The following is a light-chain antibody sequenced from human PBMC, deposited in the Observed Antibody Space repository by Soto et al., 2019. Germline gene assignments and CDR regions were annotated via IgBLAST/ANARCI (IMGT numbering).Light chain of an antibody. CDR1: HSVSSY. CDR3: QQRSNWFT. CDR2: DAS. Sequence: EIVLTQSPATLPLSPGERATLSCRASHSVSSYLAWSQQKPGQAPRLLIYDASNRATGIPARFSGSGSGSEFALTISILEPEDFAEYEGQQRSNWFTFSGGTKVEIK. V-gene: IGKV3-11*01. J-gene: IGKJ4*01.